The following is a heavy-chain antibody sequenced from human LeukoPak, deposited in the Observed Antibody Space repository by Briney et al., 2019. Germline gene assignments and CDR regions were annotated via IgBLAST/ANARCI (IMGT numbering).Heavy chain of an antibody. V-gene: IGHV3-23*01. D-gene: IGHD3-22*01. CDR2: LSGSGGST. Sequence: GGSLRLSCAASGFTFSSYEMNWVRQAPGKGLEWVSVLSGSGGSTYYADSVRGRFTISRDNSKNTLYLLMNSLRAEDTAVYYCARFNYDSSTYYSNYFDYWGQGILVTVSS. CDR1: GFTFSSYE. CDR3: ARFNYDSSTYYSNYFDY. J-gene: IGHJ4*02.